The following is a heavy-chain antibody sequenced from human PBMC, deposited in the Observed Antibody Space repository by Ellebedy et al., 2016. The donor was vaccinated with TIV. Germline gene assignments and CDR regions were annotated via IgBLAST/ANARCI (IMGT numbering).Heavy chain of an antibody. CDR2: IDPSDFYT. D-gene: IGHD6-25*01. CDR1: GYSFTSYW. CDR3: ARRPRAPYSSGAFDI. V-gene: IGHV5-10-1*01. J-gene: IGHJ3*02. Sequence: GESLKISCKGSGYSFTSYWISWVRQMPGKGLEWMGRIDPSDFYTNYSPSFQGHVTISADKSISTAYLQWSSLKASDTAMYYCARRPRAPYSSGAFDIWGQGTMVTVSS.